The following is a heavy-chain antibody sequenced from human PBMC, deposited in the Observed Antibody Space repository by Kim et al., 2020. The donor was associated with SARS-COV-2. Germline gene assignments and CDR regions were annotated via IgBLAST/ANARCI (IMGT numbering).Heavy chain of an antibody. J-gene: IGHJ5*02. CDR3: ARGGIVVVTASSNWFDP. Sequence: LKSRVTISVDTSKNQFSLKLSSVTAADTAVYYCARGGIVVVTASSNWFDPWGQGTLVTVSS. V-gene: IGHV4-34*01. D-gene: IGHD2-21*02.